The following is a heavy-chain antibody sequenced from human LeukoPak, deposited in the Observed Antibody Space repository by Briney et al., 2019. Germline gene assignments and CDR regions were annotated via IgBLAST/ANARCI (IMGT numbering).Heavy chain of an antibody. CDR3: AREGRSSSSWGGYYYYMDV. Sequence: PGGSLRLSCAASGFTFSSYWMSWVRQAPGKGLEWVANIKQDGSEKYYVDSVKGRFTISRDNAKNSLYLQMNSLRAEDTAVYYCAREGRSSSSWGGYYYYMDVWGKGTTVNVSS. CDR2: IKQDGSEK. D-gene: IGHD6-6*01. J-gene: IGHJ6*03. V-gene: IGHV3-7*01. CDR1: GFTFSSYW.